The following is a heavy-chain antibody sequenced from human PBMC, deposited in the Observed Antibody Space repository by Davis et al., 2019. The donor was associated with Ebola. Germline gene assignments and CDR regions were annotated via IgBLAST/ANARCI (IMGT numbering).Heavy chain of an antibody. V-gene: IGHV3-21*01. CDR3: ARNRVRGVMGSWFDP. J-gene: IGHJ5*02. Sequence: PGGSLRLSCAASGFTFSSYSMNWVRQAPGKGLEWVSSISSSSSYIYYADSVKGRFTISRDNAKNSLYLQMNSLRAEDTAVYYCARNRVRGVMGSWFDPWGQGTLVTVSS. CDR1: GFTFSSYS. D-gene: IGHD3-10*01. CDR2: ISSSSSYI.